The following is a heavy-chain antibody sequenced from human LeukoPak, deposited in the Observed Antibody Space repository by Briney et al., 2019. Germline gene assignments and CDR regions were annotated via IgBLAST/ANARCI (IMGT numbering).Heavy chain of an antibody. CDR2: ITGSGVST. CDR1: GFTFSGYA. J-gene: IGHJ6*02. V-gene: IGHV3-23*01. Sequence: GGSLRLSCAGSGFTFSGYAMNWVRQAPGKGLEWVSAITGSGVSTYYADSVKGRFTISRDNAKNSLYLQMNSLRAEDTAVYYCARDRLPENGMDVWGQGTTVTVSS. CDR3: ARDRLPENGMDV.